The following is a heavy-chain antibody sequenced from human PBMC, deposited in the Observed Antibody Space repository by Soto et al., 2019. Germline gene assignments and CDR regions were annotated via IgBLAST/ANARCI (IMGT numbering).Heavy chain of an antibody. Sequence: GGGLIQPGGSLRLSCVASVFSVSNNYMSWVRQAPGKGLEWVSVIYSDGSTYYADSVKGRFTISRDNSRNTVYLQTNSLRAEDTAVYYCARGGGVAVRPHYYYYGMDVWGQGTTVTVSS. V-gene: IGHV3-53*01. CDR1: VFSVSNNY. J-gene: IGHJ6*02. CDR3: ARGGGVAVRPHYYYYGMDV. CDR2: IYSDGST. D-gene: IGHD6-6*01.